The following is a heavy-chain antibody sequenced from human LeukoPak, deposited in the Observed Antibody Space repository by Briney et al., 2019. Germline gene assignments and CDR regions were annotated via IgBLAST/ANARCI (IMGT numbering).Heavy chain of an antibody. CDR2: IYHSGST. Sequence: PSETPSLTCTVSGYSISSGYYWGWIRQPPGKGLEWIGSIYHSGSTYYNPSLKSRVTISVDTSKNQFSLKLSSVTAADTAVYYCASRVVYYDSRGPFDYWGQGTLVPVSS. J-gene: IGHJ4*02. CDR1: GYSISSGYY. CDR3: ASRVVYYDSRGPFDY. D-gene: IGHD3-22*01. V-gene: IGHV4-38-2*02.